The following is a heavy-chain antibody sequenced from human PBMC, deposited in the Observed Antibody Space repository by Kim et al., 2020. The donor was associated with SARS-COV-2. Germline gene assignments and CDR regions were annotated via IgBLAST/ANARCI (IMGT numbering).Heavy chain of an antibody. Sequence: FYVDSVKGRFTIARDNAKNSLYLQMNGLRADDTAVYYCATTYSSSWYFDYWGQGTLVTVSS. V-gene: IGHV3-7*01. CDR3: ATTYSSSWYFDY. J-gene: IGHJ4*02. D-gene: IGHD6-13*01.